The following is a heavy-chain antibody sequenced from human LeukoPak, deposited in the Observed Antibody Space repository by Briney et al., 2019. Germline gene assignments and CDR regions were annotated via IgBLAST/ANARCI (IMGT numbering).Heavy chain of an antibody. Sequence: TSETLSLTCAVYGGSFSGYYWSWIRQPPGKGLEWIGEINHSGSTNYNPSLKSRVTISVDTSKNQFSLKLSSVTAADTAVYCCARVLGYSSGWYGRYFDYWGQGTLVTVSS. CDR1: GGSFSGYY. D-gene: IGHD6-19*01. CDR3: ARVLGYSSGWYGRYFDY. J-gene: IGHJ4*02. CDR2: INHSGST. V-gene: IGHV4-34*01.